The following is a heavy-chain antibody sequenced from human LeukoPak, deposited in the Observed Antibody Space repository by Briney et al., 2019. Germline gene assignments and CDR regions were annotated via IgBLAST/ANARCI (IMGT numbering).Heavy chain of an antibody. CDR1: GGSFSANY. CDR2: INHSGST. CDR3: ARGPYSYDSSGAFDI. J-gene: IGHJ3*02. D-gene: IGHD3-22*01. Sequence: PSETLSLTCAVYGGSFSANYWSWIRQPPGKGLEWIGEINHSGSTNYNPSLKSRVTISVDTSKNQFSLKLSSVTAADTAVYFCARGPYSYDSSGAFDIWGQGTMVTVSS. V-gene: IGHV4-34*01.